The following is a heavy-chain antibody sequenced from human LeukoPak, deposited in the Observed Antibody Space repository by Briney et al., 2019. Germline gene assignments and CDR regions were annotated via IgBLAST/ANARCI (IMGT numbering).Heavy chain of an antibody. V-gene: IGHV4-4*08. CDR1: GGSISSYY. CDR2: IQNSGSI. CDR3: ARDEVPSSAGTRGY. J-gene: IGHJ4*02. Sequence: SETLSLTCTVSGGSISSYYWSWIRQPPGKGLEWIGYIQNSGSINYNASLKSRVTISVDTSKNQFSLKLTSVTAADTAVYYCARDEVPSSAGTRGYWGQGTLVTVSS. D-gene: IGHD6-13*01.